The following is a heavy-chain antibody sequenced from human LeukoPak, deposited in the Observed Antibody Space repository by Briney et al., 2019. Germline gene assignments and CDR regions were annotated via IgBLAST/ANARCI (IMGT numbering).Heavy chain of an antibody. CDR3: ARYYDSENWFDP. CDR2: INPNSGGT. CDR1: GYTFTGYY. D-gene: IGHD3-22*01. Sequence: ASVKVSCKASGYTFTGYYMHWVRQAPGQGLEWKGWINPNSGGTNYAQKFQGRVTMTRDTSISTAYMELSRLRSDDTAVYYCARYYDSENWFDPWGQGTLVTVSS. J-gene: IGHJ5*02. V-gene: IGHV1-2*02.